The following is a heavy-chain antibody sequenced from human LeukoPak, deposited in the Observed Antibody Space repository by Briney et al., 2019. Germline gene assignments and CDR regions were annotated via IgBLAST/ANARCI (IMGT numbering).Heavy chain of an antibody. CDR1: GFTVSTNY. V-gene: IGHV3-66*01. Sequence: GGSLRLSCAASGFTVSTNYMSWVRQAPGKGLEWVSVIYSGDTTFYADSVRGKFTISRDNSKNTLYLQMNRLRAEDTAMYYCASILRSSSGYYFDYWGQGTLVTVSS. D-gene: IGHD3-10*01. J-gene: IGHJ4*02. CDR2: IYSGDTT. CDR3: ASILRSSSGYYFDY.